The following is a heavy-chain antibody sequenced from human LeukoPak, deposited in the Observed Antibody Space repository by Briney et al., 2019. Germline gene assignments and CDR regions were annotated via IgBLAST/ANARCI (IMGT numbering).Heavy chain of an antibody. J-gene: IGHJ3*02. CDR3: AKDSTVATLGAFDI. CDR1: GFTVSSNY. CDR2: ISWNSGSI. D-gene: IGHD4-23*01. Sequence: GGSLRLSCAASGFTVSSNYMSWVRQAPGKGLEWVSGISWNSGSIGYADSVKGRFTISRDNAKNSLYLQMNSLRAEDMALYYCAKDSTVATLGAFDIWGQGTMVTVSS. V-gene: IGHV3-9*03.